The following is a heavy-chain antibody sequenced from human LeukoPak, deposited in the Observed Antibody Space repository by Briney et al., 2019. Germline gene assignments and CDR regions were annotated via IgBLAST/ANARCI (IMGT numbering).Heavy chain of an antibody. CDR2: INPHIGGT. CDR3: ARGYCSSTSRYYHVDY. V-gene: IGHV1-2*02. Sequence: SVKVSCKASGYTFTGYYMHCVRQAPGQGLEWMGWINPHIGGTNYAQKFQGRVTMTRDPSISTAYMERSRLRPAATAVYYCARGYCSSTSRYYHVDYWGQGTLVTVSS. J-gene: IGHJ4*02. D-gene: IGHD2-2*01. CDR1: GYTFTGYY.